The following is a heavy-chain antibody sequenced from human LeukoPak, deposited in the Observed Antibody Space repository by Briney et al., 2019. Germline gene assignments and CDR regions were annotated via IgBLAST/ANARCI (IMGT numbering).Heavy chain of an antibody. Sequence: GASVKVSCKASGYTFTDDYVHWVRQAPGQGLEWMGWISAYNGNTNYAQKLQGRVTMTTDTSTSTAYMELRSLRSDDTAVYYCARDRSPLDYGPGRDAFDIWGQGTMVTVSS. CDR1: GYTFTDDY. CDR3: ARDRSPLDYGPGRDAFDI. J-gene: IGHJ3*02. V-gene: IGHV1-18*04. D-gene: IGHD4-17*01. CDR2: ISAYNGNT.